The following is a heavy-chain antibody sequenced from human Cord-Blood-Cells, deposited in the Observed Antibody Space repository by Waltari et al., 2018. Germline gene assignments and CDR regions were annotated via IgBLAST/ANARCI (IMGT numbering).Heavy chain of an antibody. D-gene: IGHD4-4*01. CDR3: ARGQTVTTVHQFDY. Sequence: QVQLQQWGAGLLTPSETLSLTCAVYGGSFSGYYWSWIRQPPGKGLEWSGEINHSGSTNYNPSLKSRVTISVDTSKNQFSLKLSSVTAADTAVYYCARGQTVTTVHQFDYWGQGTLVTVSS. V-gene: IGHV4-34*01. CDR1: GGSFSGYY. J-gene: IGHJ4*02. CDR2: INHSGST.